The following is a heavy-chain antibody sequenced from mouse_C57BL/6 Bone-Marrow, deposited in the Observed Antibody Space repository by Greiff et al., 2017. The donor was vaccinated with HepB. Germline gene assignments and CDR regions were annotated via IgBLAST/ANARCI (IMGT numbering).Heavy chain of an antibody. Sequence: VQLQQSGAELVKPGASVKLSCTASGFNITDYYMHWVKQRTEQGLEWIGRIDPEDGETKYAPKFQGKATITADTSSNTAYLQLSSLTSEDTAVYCWARVKGTGFDYWGQGTTLTVSS. CDR3: ARVKGTGFDY. CDR2: IDPEDGET. D-gene: IGHD2-13*01. V-gene: IGHV14-2*01. CDR1: GFNITDYY. J-gene: IGHJ2*01.